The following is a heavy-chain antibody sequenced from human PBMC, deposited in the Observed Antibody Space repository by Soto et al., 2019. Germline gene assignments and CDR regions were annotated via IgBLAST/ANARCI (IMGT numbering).Heavy chain of an antibody. J-gene: IGHJ4*02. CDR2: INSDGSST. CDR1: GFPFSSYW. Sequence: GGSLRLSCAASGFPFSSYWLHLVRQAPGKGLVCVSRINSDGSSTSYADSVKGRFTISRDKAKNTLYLQMNSLRAEDTAVYYCAREQAPWYYYDSSGYLDYWGQGTLVTVSS. D-gene: IGHD3-22*01. CDR3: AREQAPWYYYDSSGYLDY. V-gene: IGHV3-74*01.